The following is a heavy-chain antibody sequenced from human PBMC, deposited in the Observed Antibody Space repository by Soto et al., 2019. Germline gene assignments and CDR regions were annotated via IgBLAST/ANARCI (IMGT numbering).Heavy chain of an antibody. J-gene: IGHJ5*02. D-gene: IGHD6-19*01. CDR3: ARGPPIAVAGDWFDP. V-gene: IGHV1-8*01. Sequence: QVQLVQSGAEVKKPGASVKVSCKASGYTFTSYDINWVRQATGQGLEWMGWMNPNSGNTGYAQKFQGRVTMTRNTSRSTAYMERNSLRSEDTAVYYCARGPPIAVAGDWFDPWGQGTLVTVSS. CDR2: MNPNSGNT. CDR1: GYTFTSYD.